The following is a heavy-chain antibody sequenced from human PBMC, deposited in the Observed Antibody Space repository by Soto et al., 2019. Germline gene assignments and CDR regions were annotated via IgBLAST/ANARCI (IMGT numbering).Heavy chain of an antibody. D-gene: IGHD2-2*03. Sequence: GASVKVSCKASGYTSTSYDINWVRQATGQGLERMGWMNPNSGNTGYAQKFQGRVTMTRNTSISTAYMELSSLRSEDTAVYYCARGLGIVVVPAAGGLPVKYSSGSGTVEGDYWGQGTLVTVSS. CDR2: MNPNSGNT. V-gene: IGHV1-8*02. CDR1: GYTSTSYD. J-gene: IGHJ4*02. CDR3: ARGLGIVVVPAAGGLPVKYSSGSGTVEGDY.